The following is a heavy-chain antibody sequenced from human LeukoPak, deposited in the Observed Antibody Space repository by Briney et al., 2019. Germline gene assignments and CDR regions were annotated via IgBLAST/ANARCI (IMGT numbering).Heavy chain of an antibody. D-gene: IGHD6-19*01. CDR2: ISYDGSNK. J-gene: IGHJ4*02. Sequence: GGSLRLSCAASGFTFSVYGIHWVRQAPGKGLEWVAVISYDGSNKYYADSVEGRFTISRDNSKNTVYLQMNSLRAEDTAVYYCARDESFGGWYNFDNWGQGTLVTVSS. CDR1: GFTFSVYG. V-gene: IGHV3-30*03. CDR3: ARDESFGGWYNFDN.